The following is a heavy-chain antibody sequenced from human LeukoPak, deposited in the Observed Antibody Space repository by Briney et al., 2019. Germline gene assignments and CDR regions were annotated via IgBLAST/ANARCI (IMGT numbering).Heavy chain of an antibody. CDR1: GFTFSSSW. J-gene: IGHJ3*01. D-gene: IGHD3-22*01. CDR3: ARTVAYYYDRSDAFDV. Sequence: GGSLRLSCAASGFTFSSSWMSWVRQAPGKGLEWVTNIKPDGSEKYYVDSVKGRFTISRDNAKNSLYLQMNSLRAEDTALYYCARTVAYYYDRSDAFDVWGQGTMVTVSS. V-gene: IGHV3-7*01. CDR2: IKPDGSEK.